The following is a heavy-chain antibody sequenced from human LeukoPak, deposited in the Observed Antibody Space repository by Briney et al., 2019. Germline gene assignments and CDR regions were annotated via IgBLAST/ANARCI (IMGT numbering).Heavy chain of an antibody. CDR1: GYTFTSYG. Sequence: ASVKVSCKASGYTFTSYGISWVRQAPGQGLEWMGWISAYNGNTNYAQKLQGRVTMTTDTYTSTAYMELRSLRSDDTAVYYCAIDLMDIVVVPAAMDYWGQGTLVTVSS. D-gene: IGHD2-2*03. CDR3: AIDLMDIVVVPAAMDY. CDR2: ISAYNGNT. J-gene: IGHJ4*02. V-gene: IGHV1-18*01.